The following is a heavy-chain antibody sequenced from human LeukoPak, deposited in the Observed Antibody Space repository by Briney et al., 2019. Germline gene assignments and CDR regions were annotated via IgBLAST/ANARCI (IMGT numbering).Heavy chain of an antibody. V-gene: IGHV1-18*01. Sequence: ISGYNGETKYVQKFQGRITMTIDTSTTTAYMELRSLTSDDTAVYYCARVRDYYANSDYSDYWGQGTLVTVSS. J-gene: IGHJ4*02. CDR3: ARVRDYYANSDYSDY. CDR2: ISGYNGET. D-gene: IGHD3-22*01.